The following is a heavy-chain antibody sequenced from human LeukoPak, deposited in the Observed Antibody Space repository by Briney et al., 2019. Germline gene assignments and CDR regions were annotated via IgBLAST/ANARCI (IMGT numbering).Heavy chain of an antibody. CDR1: GFTFSSHG. Sequence: PGRSLRLSCAAPGFTFSSHGMHWVRQAPGKGLEWVAVISYDGSNKYYADSVKGRFTISRDNSKNTLYLQMNSLRAEDTAVYYCAKLAGSFDYWGQGTLVTVSS. D-gene: IGHD3-10*01. CDR3: AKLAGSFDY. V-gene: IGHV3-30*18. J-gene: IGHJ4*02. CDR2: ISYDGSNK.